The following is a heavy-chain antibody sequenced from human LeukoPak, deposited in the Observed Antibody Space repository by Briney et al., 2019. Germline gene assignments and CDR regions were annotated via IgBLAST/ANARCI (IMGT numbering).Heavy chain of an antibody. D-gene: IGHD6-19*01. Sequence: ASVKVSCKASGYTCTSYGISWVRQPPGQGLEWMGWISAYNGNTNYAQKLQGRVTMTTDTSTSTAYMELRSLRSDDTAVYYCATNTGYSSGWTYVWGDDYWGQGTLVTVSS. J-gene: IGHJ4*02. V-gene: IGHV1-18*01. CDR1: GYTCTSYG. CDR3: ATNTGYSSGWTYVWGDDY. CDR2: ISAYNGNT.